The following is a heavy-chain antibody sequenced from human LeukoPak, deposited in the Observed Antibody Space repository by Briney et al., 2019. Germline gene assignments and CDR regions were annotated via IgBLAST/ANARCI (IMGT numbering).Heavy chain of an antibody. V-gene: IGHV4-59*08. CDR1: GGSISSYY. D-gene: IGHD3-10*01. Sequence: SETLSLTCTVSGGSISSYYWSWIRQPPGKGLEWIGYIYYSGSTNYNPSLKSRVTISVDTSKNQFSLKLSSVTAADTAVYYCARQRKYYGSGSYRYYYYGMGVWGQGTAVTVSS. CDR2: IYYSGST. CDR3: ARQRKYYGSGSYRYYYYGMGV. J-gene: IGHJ6*02.